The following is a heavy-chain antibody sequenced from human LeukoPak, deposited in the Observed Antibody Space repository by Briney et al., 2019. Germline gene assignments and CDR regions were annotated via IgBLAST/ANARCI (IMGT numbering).Heavy chain of an antibody. CDR2: ISYDGSNK. CDR1: GFTFSSDG. J-gene: IGHJ4*02. V-gene: IGHV3-30*18. Sequence: PGRSLRLSCAASGFTFSSDGMHWVRQAPGKGLEWVAVISYDGSNKYYADSVKGRFTISRDNSKNTLYLQMNSLRAEDTAVYYCAKDPFDYWGQGTLVTVSS. CDR3: AKDPFDY.